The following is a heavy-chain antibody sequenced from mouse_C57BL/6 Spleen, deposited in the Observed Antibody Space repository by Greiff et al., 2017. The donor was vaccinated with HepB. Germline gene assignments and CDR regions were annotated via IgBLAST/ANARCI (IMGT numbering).Heavy chain of an antibody. CDR1: GYAFTNYL. J-gene: IGHJ2*01. V-gene: IGHV1-54*01. Sequence: QVQLQQSGAELVRPGTSVKVSCKASGYAFTNYLIEWVKQRPGQGLEWIGVINPGSGGTNYNEKFKGKATLTADKSSSTAYMQLSSLTSEDSAVYFCARWNYYSRGFDYWGQGTTLTVSS. D-gene: IGHD1-1*01. CDR3: ARWNYYSRGFDY. CDR2: INPGSGGT.